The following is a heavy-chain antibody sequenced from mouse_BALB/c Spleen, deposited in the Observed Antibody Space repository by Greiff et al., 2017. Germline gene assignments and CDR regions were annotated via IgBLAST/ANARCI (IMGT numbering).Heavy chain of an antibody. D-gene: IGHD1-1*01. CDR1: GFNIKDTY. CDR2: IDPANGNT. Sequence: EVQLQQSGAELVKPGASVKLSCTASGFNIKDTYMHWVKQRPEQGLEWIGRIDPANGNTKYDPKFQGKATITADTSSNTAYLQLSSLTSEDTAVYYCARMYGSSYVDYAMDYWGQGTSVTVSS. CDR3: ARMYGSSYVDYAMDY. V-gene: IGHV14-3*02. J-gene: IGHJ4*01.